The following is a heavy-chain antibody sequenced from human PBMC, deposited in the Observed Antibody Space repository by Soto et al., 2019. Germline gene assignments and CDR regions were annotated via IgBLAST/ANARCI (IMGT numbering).Heavy chain of an antibody. Sequence: QITLKESGPTLVEPTQTLTLTCSFSGFSLTNSGVGVGWFRQAPGKALECLGIIYWDNDRRYNPSLKTKLTITQYTAKNQVVLTMTYMEPVDTGTYYCAPLGSYSGAWDVGWFASWGKGTPVNVS. V-gene: IGHV2-5*02. CDR2: IYWDNDR. CDR3: APLGSYSGAWDVGWFAS. D-gene: IGHD2-15*01. CDR1: GFSLTNSGVG. J-gene: IGHJ5*01.